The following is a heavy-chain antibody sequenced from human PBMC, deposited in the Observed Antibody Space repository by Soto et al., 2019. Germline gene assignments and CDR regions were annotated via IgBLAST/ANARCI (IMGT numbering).Heavy chain of an antibody. J-gene: IGHJ4*02. Sequence: SETLSLTCTVSGGSISSSSYYWGWIRQPPGKGLEWIGSIYYSGSTYYNPSLKSRVTISVDTSKNQFSLKLSSVTAADTAVYYCARLRAVAGTVIDYWGQGTLVTV. D-gene: IGHD6-19*01. CDR2: IYYSGST. CDR3: ARLRAVAGTVIDY. V-gene: IGHV4-39*01. CDR1: GGSISSSSYY.